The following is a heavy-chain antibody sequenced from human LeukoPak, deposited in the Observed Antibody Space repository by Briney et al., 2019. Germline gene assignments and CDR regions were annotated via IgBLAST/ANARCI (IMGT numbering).Heavy chain of an antibody. CDR3: ASADSGRNSFGP. J-gene: IGHJ5*02. V-gene: IGHV3-7*01. Sequence: GGSLRLSCVGAGFAFGSYWMSWARQAPGKGLEWVANMNGDGSQRDYVDSVKGRFTISRDNAVNSLFLQMNSVRVEHTDVYYCASADSGRNSFGPWRQGTLVPVS. D-gene: IGHD6-19*01. CDR1: GFAFGSYW. CDR2: MNGDGSQR.